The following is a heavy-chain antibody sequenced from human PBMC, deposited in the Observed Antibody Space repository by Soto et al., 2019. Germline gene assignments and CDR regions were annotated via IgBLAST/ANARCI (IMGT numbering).Heavy chain of an antibody. J-gene: IGHJ4*02. CDR1: GFTFSSYW. CDR3: ARDGQWLPRDGLRSSYYFDY. V-gene: IGHV3-33*08. CDR2: IWYDGGNK. D-gene: IGHD6-19*01. Sequence: GSLRLSCAASGFTFSSYWLHWVRQAPGKGLEWVAVIWYDGGNKYYVNSVKGRFTISRDNSKNTLYLQMNSLRAEDTAVYYCARDGQWLPRDGLRSSYYFDYWGQGTLVTVSS.